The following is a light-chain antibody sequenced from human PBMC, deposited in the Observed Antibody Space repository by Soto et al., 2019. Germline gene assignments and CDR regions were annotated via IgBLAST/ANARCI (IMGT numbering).Light chain of an antibody. CDR3: QEYGSSPLT. CDR2: GAS. CDR1: QSVSSSY. Sequence: EIVLTQSPGTLSLSPGERATLSCRASQSVSSSYLAWYQQKTGQAPRLLIYGASSRATGIPDRFSGSGSGTDFTLTISRLEPEDFAVYYCQEYGSSPLTFGGGNKVEIK. J-gene: IGKJ4*01. V-gene: IGKV3-20*01.